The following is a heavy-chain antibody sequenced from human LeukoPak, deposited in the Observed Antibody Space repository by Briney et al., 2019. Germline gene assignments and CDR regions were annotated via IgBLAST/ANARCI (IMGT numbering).Heavy chain of an antibody. J-gene: IGHJ4*02. CDR1: GVSIISSDYH. CDR2: ISYSGNT. Sequence: SETLSLTCTVSGVSIISSDYHWGWVRQPPGKGLEWIGTISYSGNTDYNPSLRSRVTISVDTSNNQFSLRLGSVTAADTAVYYCASHYYDSSGYYPFDYWGQGTLVTVSS. V-gene: IGHV4-39*01. CDR3: ASHYYDSSGYYPFDY. D-gene: IGHD3-22*01.